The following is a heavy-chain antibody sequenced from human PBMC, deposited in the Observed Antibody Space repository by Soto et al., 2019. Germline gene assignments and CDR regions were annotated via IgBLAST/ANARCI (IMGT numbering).Heavy chain of an antibody. CDR3: ASVGDYPGAFDI. CDR1: SCSLSSINW. CDR2: IYHSGST. J-gene: IGHJ3*02. Sequence: SETLSPTSAFSSCSLSSINWLSWVPPPPGKGLEWIGEIYHSGSTNYNPSLKSRVTISVDKSKNQFSLKLSSVTAADTVVYYCASVGDYPGAFDIWGQGTMVTVSS. D-gene: IGHD3-10*01. V-gene: IGHV4-4*02.